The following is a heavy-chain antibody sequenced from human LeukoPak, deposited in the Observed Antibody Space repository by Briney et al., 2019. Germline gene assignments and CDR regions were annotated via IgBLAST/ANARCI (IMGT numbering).Heavy chain of an antibody. CDR1: GFTFSTYG. CDR2: IRYDGSNK. V-gene: IGHV3-30*02. D-gene: IGHD1-26*01. CDR3: AKDQEVGATTIDY. J-gene: IGHJ4*02. Sequence: GGSLRLSCSASGFTFSTYGMNWVRQAPGKGLEWVAFIRYDGSNKYYADSVKGRFTISRDNSKNTLYLQMNSLRAEDTAVYYCAKDQEVGATTIDYWGQGILVTVSS.